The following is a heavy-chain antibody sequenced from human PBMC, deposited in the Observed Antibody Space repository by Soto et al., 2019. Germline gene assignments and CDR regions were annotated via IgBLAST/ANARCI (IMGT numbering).Heavy chain of an antibody. V-gene: IGHV3-49*03. Sequence: SLILSCTFSVFTCFDNSISLFLQAPVNWLEWVGFIRGKAYGGATEYAASVKGRFTISRDDSKSTAYLQMNSLKTEDTAVYYCSQGGDVIVKVDIIFKYWGKGNMVNVSS. CDR3: SQGGDVIVKVDIIFKY. CDR2: IRGKAYGGAT. CDR1: VFTCFDNS. J-gene: IGHJ4*02. D-gene: IGHD2-2*01.